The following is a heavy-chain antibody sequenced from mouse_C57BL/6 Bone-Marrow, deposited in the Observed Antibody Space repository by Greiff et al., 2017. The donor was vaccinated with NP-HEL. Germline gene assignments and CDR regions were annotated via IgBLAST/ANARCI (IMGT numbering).Heavy chain of an antibody. D-gene: IGHD2-4*01. J-gene: IGHJ3*01. CDR3: ARGNYDYDWFAY. Sequence: VQLKQSGPELVKPGASVKIPCKASGYTFTDYNMNWVKQSHGKSLEWIGDITPNNGGTIYNQKFKNKATLTVDTSSSPAYMELRSLTSEDTAVYYCARGNYDYDWFAYWGQGTLVTVSA. CDR2: ITPNNGGT. CDR1: GYTFTDYN. V-gene: IGHV1-18*01.